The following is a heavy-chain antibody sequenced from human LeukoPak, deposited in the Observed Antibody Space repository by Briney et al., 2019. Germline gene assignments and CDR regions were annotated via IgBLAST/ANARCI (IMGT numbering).Heavy chain of an antibody. CDR3: ARGSSPWYGVPDY. J-gene: IGHJ4*02. Sequence: PAGSLRLSCAASGFTFSTYAMNCCLQAPPEGLEWVSYISSSSSIIYYADSLKGRFTVSRDNGQNSLYLHMNSLRDADTAVYYCARGSSPWYGVPDYWGQRTKVTVSS. D-gene: IGHD6-13*01. CDR2: ISSSSSII. V-gene: IGHV3-48*02. CDR1: GFTFSTYA.